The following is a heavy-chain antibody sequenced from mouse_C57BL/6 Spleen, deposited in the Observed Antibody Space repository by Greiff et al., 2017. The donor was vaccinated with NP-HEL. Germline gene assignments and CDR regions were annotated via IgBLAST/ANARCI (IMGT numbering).Heavy chain of an antibody. J-gene: IGHJ4*01. CDR2: IYPRSGNT. V-gene: IGHV1-81*01. CDR3: ARERSTSITGTGAMDY. D-gene: IGHD4-1*01. Sequence: QVQLKESGAELARPGASVKLSCKASGYTFTSYGISWVKQRTGQGLEWIGEIYPRSGNTYYNEKFKGKATLTADKSSSTAYMELRSLTSEDSAVYFCARERSTSITGTGAMDYWGQGTSVTVSS. CDR1: GYTFTSYG.